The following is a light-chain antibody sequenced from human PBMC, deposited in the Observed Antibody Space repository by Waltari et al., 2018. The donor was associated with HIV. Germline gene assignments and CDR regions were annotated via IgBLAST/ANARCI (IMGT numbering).Light chain of an antibody. J-gene: IGLJ3*02. CDR3: QVWDTNSHHPGV. V-gene: IGLV3-21*04. CDR2: DDS. CDR1: NIGRKR. Sequence: SYVLTQPPSVSVAPGKTARITCGGNNIGRKRVHWYQQKPGQAPVLVTYDDSDRPSGIPERFSGSNSGNTATLTISRVEAGDEADYYCQVWDTNSHHPGVFGGGTKLTVL.